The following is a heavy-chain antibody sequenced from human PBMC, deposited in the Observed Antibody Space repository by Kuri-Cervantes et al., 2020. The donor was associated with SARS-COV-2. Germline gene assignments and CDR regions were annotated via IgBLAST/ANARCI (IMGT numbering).Heavy chain of an antibody. D-gene: IGHD3-3*01. Sequence: SETLSLTCAVYGGSFSGYYWSWIRQPPGKGLEWIGEINHSGNTNYDPSLKSRVTISIDTSKNQFSLKLSSVTAADTAVYYCVKGGARITNSGVVIKGRYYYGMDVWGQGTTVTVSS. V-gene: IGHV4-34*01. CDR3: VKGGARITNSGVVIKGRYYYGMDV. CDR2: INHSGNT. J-gene: IGHJ6*02. CDR1: GGSFSGYY.